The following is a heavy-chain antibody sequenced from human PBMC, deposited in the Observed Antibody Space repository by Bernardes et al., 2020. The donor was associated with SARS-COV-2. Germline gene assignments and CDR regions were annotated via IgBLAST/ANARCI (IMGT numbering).Heavy chain of an antibody. CDR2: ISWSGAST. Sequence: ETLSLTCTIYRSSISGYYWSWVRQAPGKGLEWVSGISWSGASTGYADSVKGRFTISRDNAKKSLYLQMNSLRAEDTAVYHCAREKLQNYFGDYDDHWGQGTLVTVSS. CDR1: RSSISGYY. D-gene: IGHD4-17*01. V-gene: IGHV3-20*01. J-gene: IGHJ5*02. CDR3: AREKLQNYFGDYDDH.